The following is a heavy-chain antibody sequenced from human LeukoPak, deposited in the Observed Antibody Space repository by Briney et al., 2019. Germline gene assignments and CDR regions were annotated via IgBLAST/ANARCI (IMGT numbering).Heavy chain of an antibody. CDR1: GYTFTDHY. V-gene: IGHV1-2*02. D-gene: IGHD2/OR15-2a*01. Sequence: GASVKVSCKASGYTFTDHYIHWVRQAPGQGLEWMGWTNPKSGGTNYAQKFQGRVTMSRDTSIRTAYMELRRLMYDDTAVYYCVLAMGEYFDYWGQGTLVTVSS. CDR2: TNPKSGGT. CDR3: VLAMGEYFDY. J-gene: IGHJ4*02.